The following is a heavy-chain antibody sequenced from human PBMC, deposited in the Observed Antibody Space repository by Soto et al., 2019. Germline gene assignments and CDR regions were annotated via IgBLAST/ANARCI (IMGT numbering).Heavy chain of an antibody. CDR1: GSTFSSYA. D-gene: IGHD3-22*01. J-gene: IGHJ6*02. Sequence: AGGSLRLSCAASGSTFSSYAMSWVRQAPGKGLEWVSAISGSGGSTYYADSVKGRFTISRDNSKNTLYLQMNSLRAEDTAVFYCAKENLPRYDSSGYYYRSVYYYYGLDVWGQGATVTVSS. V-gene: IGHV3-23*01. CDR3: AKENLPRYDSSGYYYRSVYYYYGLDV. CDR2: ISGSGGST.